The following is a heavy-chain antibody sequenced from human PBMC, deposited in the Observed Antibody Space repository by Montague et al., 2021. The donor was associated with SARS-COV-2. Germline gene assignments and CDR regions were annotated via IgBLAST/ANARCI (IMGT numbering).Heavy chain of an antibody. CDR1: GFSPSTSGVG. J-gene: IGHJ4*02. CDR3: AHSNGGSGSYLYFDY. CDR2: IYGDDDK. V-gene: IGHV2-5*02. Sequence: PTLVKPTQTLTLTCTFSGFSPSTSGVGVGWIRQPPGKALEWLALIYGDDDKRYSPSLKSRLTITKDTSKNQVVLTMTNMDPVDTATFYCAHSNGGSGSYLYFDYWGQGTLVTVSS. D-gene: IGHD3-10*01.